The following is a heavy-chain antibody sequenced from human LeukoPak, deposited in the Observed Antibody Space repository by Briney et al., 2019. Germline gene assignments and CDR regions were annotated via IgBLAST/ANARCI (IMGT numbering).Heavy chain of an antibody. CDR3: ARDRIIEIAVVYDY. CDR1: GFTFSSYS. V-gene: IGHV3-21*01. Sequence: PGGSLRLSCAASGFTFSSYSMNWVRQAPGKGLEWVSSISSSSSYIYYADSVKGRFTISRDNAKNSLYLQMNSLRAEDTAVYYCARDRIIEIAVVYDYWGQGTLVTVSS. D-gene: IGHD6-19*01. J-gene: IGHJ4*02. CDR2: ISSSSSYI.